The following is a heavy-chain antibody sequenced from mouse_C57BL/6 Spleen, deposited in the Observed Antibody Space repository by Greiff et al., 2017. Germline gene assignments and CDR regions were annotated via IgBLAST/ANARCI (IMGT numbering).Heavy chain of an antibody. V-gene: IGHV14-4*01. Sequence: VQLQQSGAELVRPGASVKLSCTASGFNIKDDYMHWVKQRPEQGLEWIGWIDPENGDTEYASKFQGKATITADTSSNTAYLQLSSLTSEDTAVYYWTTSGGTDYWGQGTTLTVSS. CDR2: IDPENGDT. D-gene: IGHD4-1*01. J-gene: IGHJ2*01. CDR1: GFNIKDDY. CDR3: TTSGGTDY.